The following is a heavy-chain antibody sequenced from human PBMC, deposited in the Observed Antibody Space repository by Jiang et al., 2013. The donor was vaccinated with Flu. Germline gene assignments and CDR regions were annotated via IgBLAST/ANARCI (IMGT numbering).Heavy chain of an antibody. D-gene: IGHD3-3*01. Sequence: SYGMHWVRQAPGKGLEWVAVISYDGSNKYYADSVKGRFTISRDNSKNTLYLQMNSLRAEDTAVYYCAKDVAPRDYDFWSGYLFWGQGTMVTVSS. CDR2: ISYDGSNK. V-gene: IGHV3-30*18. J-gene: IGHJ3*01. CDR1: SYG. CDR3: AKDVAPRDYDFWSGYLF.